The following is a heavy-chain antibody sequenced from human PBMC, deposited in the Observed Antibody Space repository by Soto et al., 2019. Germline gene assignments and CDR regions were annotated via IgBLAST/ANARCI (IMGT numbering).Heavy chain of an antibody. V-gene: IGHV1-3*01. J-gene: IGHJ4*02. Sequence: QVQLVQSGAEVKKPGASVKVSCKASGYTFTSYAMHWVRQAPGQRLEWMGWINAGNGNTKYSQKFQGRVTITRDTSASTAYMELSSLRSEDTAVYYCARAPWGQLRPNYFDYWGQGTLVTVSS. CDR3: ARAPWGQLRPNYFDY. D-gene: IGHD6-6*01. CDR1: GYTFTSYA. CDR2: INAGNGNT.